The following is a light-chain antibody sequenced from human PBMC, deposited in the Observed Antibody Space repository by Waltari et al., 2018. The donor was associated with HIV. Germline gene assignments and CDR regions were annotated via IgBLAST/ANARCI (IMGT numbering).Light chain of an antibody. Sequence: IVMTQSPLSLPFPPGDPASIACSSGHSLLNSNGFNYLDWYLQKPGQSPQLLIYLGSNRASGVPDRFSGSGSGTDFTLKISRVEAEDVGVYYCMQALQTPLITFGQGTRLEIK. CDR3: MQALQTPLIT. CDR2: LGS. CDR1: HSLLNSNGFNY. J-gene: IGKJ5*01. V-gene: IGKV2-28*01.